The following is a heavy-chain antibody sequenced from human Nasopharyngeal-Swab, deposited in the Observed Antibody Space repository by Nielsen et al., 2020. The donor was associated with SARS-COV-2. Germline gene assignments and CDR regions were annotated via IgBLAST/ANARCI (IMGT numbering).Heavy chain of an antibody. CDR3: ARDIEEWLVVPSLSFDY. J-gene: IGHJ4*02. Sequence: AAVKVSCKASGYSFRRYGINWVRQARGQGVEGMGWRSVYNADKKYAQKLQGRVSMTTDTSTSTAYMELRSLRSDDTAVSYCARDIEEWLVVPSLSFDYWGQGTMVTVSS. CDR1: GYSFRRYG. D-gene: IGHD3-3*01. CDR2: RSVYNADK. V-gene: IGHV1-18*01.